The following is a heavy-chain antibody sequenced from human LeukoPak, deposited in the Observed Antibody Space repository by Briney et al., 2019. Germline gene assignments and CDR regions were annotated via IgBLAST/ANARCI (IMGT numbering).Heavy chain of an antibody. D-gene: IGHD2-2*02. Sequence: GGSLRLSCAASGFTFRTYGMHWVRQAPGKGLEWVAVISYDGSDKYYADSVKGRFIICRDNPNNTLYLQMTSLRAADTAVYYCAKDPGYCSSTSCYSYFAYWGEGTLPTVPS. CDR1: GFTFRTYG. CDR2: ISYDGSDK. J-gene: IGHJ4*02. CDR3: AKDPGYCSSTSCYSYFAY. V-gene: IGHV3-30*18.